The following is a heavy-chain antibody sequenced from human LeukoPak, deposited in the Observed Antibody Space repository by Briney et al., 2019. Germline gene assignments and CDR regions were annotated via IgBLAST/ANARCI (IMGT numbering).Heavy chain of an antibody. CDR2: IIPMFGTA. V-gene: IGHV1-69*13. CDR3: ALGSRGVMTDWFDP. J-gene: IGHJ5*02. D-gene: IGHD3-10*01. CDR1: GGTFSNYA. Sequence: SVKVSCKASGGTFSNYAISWVRQAPGQGLEWMGGIIPMFGTANYAQKYQGRVTITADESTSTAHIGLSSLRSEDTAMYYCALGSRGVMTDWFDPWGQGTLVTVSS.